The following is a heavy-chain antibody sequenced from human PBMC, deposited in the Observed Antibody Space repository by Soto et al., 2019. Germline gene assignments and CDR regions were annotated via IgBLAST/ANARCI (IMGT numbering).Heavy chain of an antibody. Sequence: PGWSLRLSCASSVFTFISYAMSWVRQAPGKGLEWVSAISGSGGSTYYADSVKGRFTISRDNSKNTLYLQMNSLRAEDTAVYYCAKSRWGVVVPAANDYWGQGTLVTVSS. CDR3: AKSRWGVVVPAANDY. CDR1: VFTFISYA. D-gene: IGHD2-2*01. V-gene: IGHV3-23*01. J-gene: IGHJ4*02. CDR2: ISGSGGST.